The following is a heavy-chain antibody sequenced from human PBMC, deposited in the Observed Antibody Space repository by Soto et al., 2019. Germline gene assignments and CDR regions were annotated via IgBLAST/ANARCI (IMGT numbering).Heavy chain of an antibody. V-gene: IGHV3-30-3*01. CDR1: GFSFSSYS. CDR2: VSFDGSNK. D-gene: IGHD5-12*01. CDR3: GRGRRFGNGYDLGFDY. J-gene: IGHJ4*02. Sequence: QVQLVESGGGVVQPGRSLRLSCAASGFSFSSYSMHWVRQAPGKGLEWVAVVSFDGSNKYYANSVKDRFTVSRDNSKNTMYVEMNSLKPDGTAVYYCGRGRRFGNGYDLGFDYWGQGTLVTVSS.